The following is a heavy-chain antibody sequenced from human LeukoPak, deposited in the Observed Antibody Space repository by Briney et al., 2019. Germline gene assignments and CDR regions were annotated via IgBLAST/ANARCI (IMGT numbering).Heavy chain of an antibody. CDR2: INHSGST. J-gene: IGHJ4*02. V-gene: IGHV4-34*01. D-gene: IGHD3-10*01. Sequence: SETLSLTCAVYGGSFSGYYWSWIRQPPGKGLEWIGEINHSGSTNYNPSLKSRVTISVDTSKNQFSLKLSSVTAADTAVYYCARGDGQPTYYYAPFDYWGQGTLVTVSS. CDR3: ARGDGQPTYYYAPFDY. CDR1: GGSFSGYY.